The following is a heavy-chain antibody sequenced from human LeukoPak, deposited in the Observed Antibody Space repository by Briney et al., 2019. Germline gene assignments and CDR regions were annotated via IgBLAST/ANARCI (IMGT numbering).Heavy chain of an antibody. J-gene: IGHJ4*02. Sequence: SETLSLTCTVSGGSISSYYWSWLRQSPGKGLEWIGYIYYSGSTNYNPSLKSRVTISVDTSKNQFSLKLSSVTAADTAVYYCARVWVRRGIDYWGQGTLVTVSS. V-gene: IGHV4-59*01. CDR1: GGSISSYY. CDR3: ARVWVRRGIDY. CDR2: IYYSGST. D-gene: IGHD3-10*01.